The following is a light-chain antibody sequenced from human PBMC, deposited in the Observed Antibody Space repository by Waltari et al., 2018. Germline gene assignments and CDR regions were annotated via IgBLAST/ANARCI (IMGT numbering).Light chain of an antibody. CDR3: QQYNSYSLRT. CDR1: QSIRSW. Sequence: DIQMTQSPSTLSASVGDRVTITCRASQSIRSWLAWYQQKPGKAPKLLIYNASSLESGVPSRFSGSGSGTEFTLTISSLQPDDFATYYCQQYNSYSLRTFGQGTKVEIK. J-gene: IGKJ1*01. CDR2: NAS. V-gene: IGKV1-5*03.